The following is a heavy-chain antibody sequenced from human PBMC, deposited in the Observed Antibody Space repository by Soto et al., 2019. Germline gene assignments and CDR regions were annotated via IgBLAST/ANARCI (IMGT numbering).Heavy chain of an antibody. CDR2: IYYSGST. Sequence: PSETLSLTCTVSGGSISSYYWSWIRQPPGKGLEWIGYIYYSGSTNYNPSLKSRVTISVDTSKNQFSLKLSSVTAADTAVYYCARAKYSYGFLFVFDYWGQGTLVTVSS. CDR3: ARAKYSYGFLFVFDY. J-gene: IGHJ4*02. D-gene: IGHD5-18*01. CDR1: GGSISSYY. V-gene: IGHV4-59*01.